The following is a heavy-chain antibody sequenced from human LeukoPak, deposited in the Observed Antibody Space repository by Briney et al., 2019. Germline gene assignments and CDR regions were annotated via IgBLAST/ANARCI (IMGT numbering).Heavy chain of an antibody. CDR2: MNPNSGNT. J-gene: IGHJ5*02. CDR1: GYTFTSYD. CDR3: ARGGLGNWFDP. D-gene: IGHD3-3*01. V-gene: IGHV1-8*02. Sequence: ASVKVSCKASGYTFTSYDINWVRQATGQGLEWMGWMNPNSGNTGYAQKFQGRVTMTRDMSTSTVYMELSSLRSEDTAVYYCARGGLGNWFDPWGQGTLVTVSS.